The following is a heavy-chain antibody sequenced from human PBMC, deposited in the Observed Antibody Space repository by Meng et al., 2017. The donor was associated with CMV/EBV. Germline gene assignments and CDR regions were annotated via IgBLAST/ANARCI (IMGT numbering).Heavy chain of an antibody. D-gene: IGHD6-13*01. CDR2: IYYSGST. CDR3: ARAQYSSSCDY. V-gene: IGHV4-30-4*08. Sequence: GQLQGSGPGLGKPSQTLSLTCPGSGGSISRGDYYWSWIRQPPGKGLEWIGYIYYSGSTYYNPSLKSRVTISVDTSKNQFSLKLSSVTAADTAVYYCARAQYSSSCDYWGQGTLVTASS. CDR1: GGSISRGDYY. J-gene: IGHJ4*02.